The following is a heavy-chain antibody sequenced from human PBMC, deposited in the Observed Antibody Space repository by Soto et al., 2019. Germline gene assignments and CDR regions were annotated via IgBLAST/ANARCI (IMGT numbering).Heavy chain of an antibody. CDR2: IYHSGST. V-gene: IGHV4-4*02. Sequence: QVQLQESGPGLVKPSGTLSLTCAVSGGSISSSNWWSWVRQPPGKGLEWIGEIYHSGSTNYNPSLKRRVTIPVDKSKNEFALKLSAVTAADTAVYYCARASYYGILTGYSSWGQGTLVTVSS. CDR3: ARASYYGILTGYSS. D-gene: IGHD3-9*01. J-gene: IGHJ5*02. CDR1: GGSISSSNW.